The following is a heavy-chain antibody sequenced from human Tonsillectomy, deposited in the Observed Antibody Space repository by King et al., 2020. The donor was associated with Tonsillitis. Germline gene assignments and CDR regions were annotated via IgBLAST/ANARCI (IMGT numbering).Heavy chain of an antibody. J-gene: IGHJ3*02. V-gene: IGHV3-48*03. D-gene: IGHD1-26*01. CDR3: ARDFFSDSASGAFDI. CDR2: ISSSGSTI. CDR1: GFIFNRYE. Sequence: VQLVESGGGLVQPGGSLRLSCAASGFIFNRYEMSWVRQAPGKGLEWVSYISSSGSTIYYADSVKGRFTISRDNTHNSLYLQMNSLRAEDTAVYYCARDFFSDSASGAFDIWGQGTMVTVSS.